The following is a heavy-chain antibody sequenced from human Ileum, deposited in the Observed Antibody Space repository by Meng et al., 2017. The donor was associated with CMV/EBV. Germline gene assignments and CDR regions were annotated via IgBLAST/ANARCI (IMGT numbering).Heavy chain of an antibody. J-gene: IGHJ4*02. CDR2: TAYDGSDK. V-gene: IGHV3-30*02. D-gene: IGHD5-18*01. CDR3: ATLGFRRIDY. Sequence: GESLKISCAASGFSFSTYGMHWVRQAPGKGLEWVAFTAYDGSDKYYAESVKGRFTISRDNSKNTLYLEMNNLRAEDTAVYYCATLGFRRIDYWGQGTLVTVSS. CDR1: GFSFSTYG.